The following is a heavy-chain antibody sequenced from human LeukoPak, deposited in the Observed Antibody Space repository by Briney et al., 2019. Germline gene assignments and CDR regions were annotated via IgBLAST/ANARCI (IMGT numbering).Heavy chain of an antibody. J-gene: IGHJ4*02. CDR3: AREAHIAVVTHFDY. V-gene: IGHV3-7*01. CDR1: GFTFSSHW. Sequence: PGGSLRLSCAASGFTFSSHWMSWVRQAPGKGLEWVANIKQDGSEKYYVDSVRGRFTISRDNAKNSLFLQMNSLRAEDTAVYYCAREAHIAVVTHFDYWGQGTLVTVSS. D-gene: IGHD5-12*01. CDR2: IKQDGSEK.